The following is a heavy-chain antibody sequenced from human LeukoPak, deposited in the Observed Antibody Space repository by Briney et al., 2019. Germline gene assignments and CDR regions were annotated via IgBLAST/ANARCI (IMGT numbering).Heavy chain of an antibody. CDR3: ARGLQYQLLKALGYYYVDV. D-gene: IGHD2-2*01. CDR1: GGTFSSHA. J-gene: IGHJ6*03. Sequence: SVKVSCKASGGTFSSHAIAWVRQAPGQGPEWMGGIIPISGTANYAQKFQGRVAITTDDSTSTAYMELSSLTSDDTAVYYCARGLQYQLLKALGYYYVDVWGEGTTVTVSS. CDR2: IIPISGTA. V-gene: IGHV1-69*05.